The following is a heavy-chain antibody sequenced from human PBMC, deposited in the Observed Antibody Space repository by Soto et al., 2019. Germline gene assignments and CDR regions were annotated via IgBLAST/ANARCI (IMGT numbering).Heavy chain of an antibody. CDR1: GGSISSGGYY. J-gene: IGHJ6*02. V-gene: IGHV4-31*03. CDR2: IYYSGST. CDR3: ARGNYDFWSGYPGYYYGMDV. D-gene: IGHD3-3*01. Sequence: SETLSLTCTVSGGSISSGGYYWSWIRQHPGKGLEWIGYIYYSGSTYYNPSLKSRVTISVDTSKNQFSLKLSSVTAADTAVYYCARGNYDFWSGYPGYYYGMDVWGQGTTVTV.